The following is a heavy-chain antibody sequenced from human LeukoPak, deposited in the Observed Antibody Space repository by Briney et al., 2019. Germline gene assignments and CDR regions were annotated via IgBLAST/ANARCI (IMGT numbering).Heavy chain of an antibody. V-gene: IGHV4-59*12. CDR2: IYYSGST. D-gene: IGHD2-21*02. Sequence: SETLSLTCTVSGGSISNYYWSWIRQPLGKGLEWIGYIYYSGSTNYKDSLRGRVTMSVDTSKNQFSLKLTSVTAADTAVYYCARYCDGDCNSSAFDLWGQGTIVTVSS. J-gene: IGHJ3*01. CDR1: GGSISNYY. CDR3: ARYCDGDCNSSAFDL.